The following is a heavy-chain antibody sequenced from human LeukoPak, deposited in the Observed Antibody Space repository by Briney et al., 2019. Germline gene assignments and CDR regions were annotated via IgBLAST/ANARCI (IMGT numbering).Heavy chain of an antibody. J-gene: IGHJ4*02. D-gene: IGHD6-19*01. CDR3: AKGPPEYSSGWFSFAYFDY. V-gene: IGHV3-23*01. CDR2: ISGSGGST. CDR1: GFTFSSYA. Sequence: GGSLRLSCAASGFTFSSYAMSWVRQAPGKGLEWVSAISGSGGSTYYADSVKGRFTISRDNSKNTLYLQMNSLRAEDTAVYYCAKGPPEYSSGWFSFAYFDYWGQGTLVTVSP.